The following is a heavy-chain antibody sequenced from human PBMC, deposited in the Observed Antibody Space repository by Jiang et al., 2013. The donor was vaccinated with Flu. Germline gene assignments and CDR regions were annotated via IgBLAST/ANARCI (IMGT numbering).Heavy chain of an antibody. CDR2: ISSSGSTI. V-gene: IGHV3-11*01. CDR1: GFTFSDYY. D-gene: IGHD6-6*01. Sequence: VQLVESGGGLVKPGGSLRLSCAASGFTFSDYYMSWIRQAPGKGLEWVSYISSSGSTIYYADSVRGRFTISRDNAKNSLYLQMNSLRVEDTAVYYCVGYSSNIATRRPSGWGRGTLVTVSS. J-gene: IGHJ4*02. CDR3: VGYSSNIATRRPSG.